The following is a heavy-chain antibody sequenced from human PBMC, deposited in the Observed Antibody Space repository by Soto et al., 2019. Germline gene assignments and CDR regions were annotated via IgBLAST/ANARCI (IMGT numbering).Heavy chain of an antibody. D-gene: IGHD6-13*01. CDR3: ARGLSSSWYDGGLLFDY. CDR1: SGSISSSNW. Sequence: SETLSLTCAVSSGSISSSNWWSWVRQPPGKGLEWIGEIYHSGSTNYNPSLKSRVTISVDKSKNQFSLKLSSVTAADTAVYYCARGLSSSWYDGGLLFDYWGQGTLVTVSS. CDR2: IYHSGST. J-gene: IGHJ4*02. V-gene: IGHV4-4*02.